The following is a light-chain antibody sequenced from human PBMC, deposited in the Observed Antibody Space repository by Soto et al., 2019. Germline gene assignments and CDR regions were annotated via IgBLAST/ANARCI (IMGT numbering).Light chain of an antibody. CDR3: SSYTSSTTYV. CDR2: DVS. CDR1: SSDVGGYSY. Sequence: QSVLTQPASVSASPGQSIAISCTGTSSDVGGYSYVSWYQQHPGKAPKLMIYDVSNRPSGVSNRFSGSKSGNTASLTISGLQAEDEADYYCSSYTSSTTYVFGTGTKVTVL. V-gene: IGLV2-14*01. J-gene: IGLJ1*01.